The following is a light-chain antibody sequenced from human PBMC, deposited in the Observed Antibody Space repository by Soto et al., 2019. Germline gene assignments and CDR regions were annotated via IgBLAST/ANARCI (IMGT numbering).Light chain of an antibody. CDR3: QQYNEWPRT. CDR1: QSVGND. CDR2: GAS. V-gene: IGKV3-15*01. J-gene: IGKJ1*01. Sequence: LMTQSPATLSVSPGERATLSCRASQSVGNDLAWYQQKVGQAPRLLIYGASTRATGIPARFSGSGSGTDFTLIISSLQSEDFAVFYCQQYNEWPRTFGQGTKVDIK.